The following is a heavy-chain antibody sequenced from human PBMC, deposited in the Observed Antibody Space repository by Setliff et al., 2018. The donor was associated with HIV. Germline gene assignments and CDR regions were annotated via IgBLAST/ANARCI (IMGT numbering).Heavy chain of an antibody. J-gene: IGHJ5*02. CDR1: GGSISTGGYY. CDR3: AKEGNSVDNWLDP. D-gene: IGHD1-26*01. Sequence: SETLSLTCTVSGGSISTGGYYWSWIRQHPGKGLEWIGYIYNSGGTYYNPSLKSRVTISVDTSKNQFSLKLNSVTAADTAVYYCAKEGNSVDNWLDPWGPGTLVTVSS. V-gene: IGHV4-31*03. CDR2: IYNSGGT.